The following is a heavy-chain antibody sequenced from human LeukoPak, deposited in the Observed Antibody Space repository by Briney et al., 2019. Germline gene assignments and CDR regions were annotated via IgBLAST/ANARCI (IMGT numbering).Heavy chain of an antibody. V-gene: IGHV3-7*05. CDR1: GFTFSTYR. Sequence: PGGSLRLSCAVSGFTFSTYRMCWGRPALEEGLEWVANMKQDGNEEYYVDSVKGRFTNSRDNAKNSLYLQMNSLRAEDTAVYYCARGNYFDYWGQGTLVTVSS. CDR3: ARGNYFDY. CDR2: MKQDGNEE. J-gene: IGHJ4*02.